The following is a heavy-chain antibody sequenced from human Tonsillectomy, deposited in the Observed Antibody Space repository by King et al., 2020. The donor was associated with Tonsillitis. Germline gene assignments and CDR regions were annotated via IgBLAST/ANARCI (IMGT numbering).Heavy chain of an antibody. D-gene: IGHD6-19*01. Sequence: LQLQESGPGLVKPSETLSLTCTVSGGSISSSSYYWGWIRQPPGKGLEWIGSIYYSGSTYYNPSLKSRVTISVDTSKNQFSLKLSSVTAADTAVYYCAIHDSGWYYFDYWGQGTLVTVSS. CDR1: GGSISSSSYY. J-gene: IGHJ4*02. CDR2: IYYSGST. V-gene: IGHV4-39*07. CDR3: AIHDSGWYYFDY.